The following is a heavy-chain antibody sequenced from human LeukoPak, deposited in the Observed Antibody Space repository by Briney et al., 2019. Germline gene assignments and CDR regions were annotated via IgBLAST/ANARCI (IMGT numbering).Heavy chain of an antibody. J-gene: IGHJ4*02. Sequence: GGSLRLSCAASGFTFSSYAMSWVRQAPGKGLEWVSAISGSGGSTYYADSVKGRFTISRDNSKNTLYLQMNSLRAEDTAVYYCAKWARYCTNGVCYYFDYWGQGTLVTVSS. CDR1: GFTFSSYA. D-gene: IGHD2-8*01. CDR2: ISGSGGST. V-gene: IGHV3-23*01. CDR3: AKWARYCTNGVCYYFDY.